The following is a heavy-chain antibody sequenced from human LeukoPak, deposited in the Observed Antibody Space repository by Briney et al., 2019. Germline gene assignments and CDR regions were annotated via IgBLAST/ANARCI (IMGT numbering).Heavy chain of an antibody. CDR1: GYTFTGYY. CDR3: ARTLATTHCSGGSCYSAGRGYYFDY. J-gene: IGHJ4*02. Sequence: VASVKVSCKASGYTFTGYYMHWVRQAPGQGLEWMGIINPSGGSTSYAQKFQGRVTMTRDMSTSTVYMELSSLRSEDTAVYYCARTLATTHCSGGSCYSAGRGYYFDYWGQGTLVTVSS. CDR2: INPSGGST. D-gene: IGHD2-15*01. V-gene: IGHV1-46*01.